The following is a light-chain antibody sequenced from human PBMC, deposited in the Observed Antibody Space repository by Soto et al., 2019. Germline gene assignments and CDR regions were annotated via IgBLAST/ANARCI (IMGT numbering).Light chain of an antibody. V-gene: IGLV2-14*01. J-gene: IGLJ3*02. CDR3: NSYTINSTLV. CDR2: DVS. Sequence: QSALTQPASVSGSPGQSITISCTGTSSDIGGYNYVSWYQQHPGKAPKLMIYDVSDRPSGVSNRFSGSKSGNTASLTISGLQAEDEADYYCNSYTINSTLVFGGGTKLTVL. CDR1: SSDIGGYNY.